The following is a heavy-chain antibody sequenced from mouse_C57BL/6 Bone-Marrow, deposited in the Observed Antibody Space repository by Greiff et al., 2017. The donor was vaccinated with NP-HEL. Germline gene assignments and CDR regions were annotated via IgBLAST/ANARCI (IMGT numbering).Heavy chain of an antibody. CDR1: GYKFTDYE. V-gene: IGHV1-15*01. Sequence: QVQLQQSGAELVRPGASVTLSCKASGYKFTDYEMHWVKQTPVHGLEWIGAIDPETGGTAYNQKFKGKAILTADKSSSTAYMELRSLTSEDSAVYYCTRALGRGGYWGQGTTLTVSS. J-gene: IGHJ2*01. D-gene: IGHD4-1*01. CDR2: IDPETGGT. CDR3: TRALGRGGY.